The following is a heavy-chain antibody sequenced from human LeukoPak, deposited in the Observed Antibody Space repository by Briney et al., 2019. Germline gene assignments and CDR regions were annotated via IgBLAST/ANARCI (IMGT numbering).Heavy chain of an antibody. CDR3: ARVVGPHVDIVATIGSYNWFDP. CDR2: IYYTGST. V-gene: IGHV4-61*05. D-gene: IGHD5-12*01. J-gene: IGHJ5*02. CDR1: GVSISSSNYY. Sequence: PSETLSLTCTVSGVSISSSNYYWTWIRQPPGKGLEWIGYIYYTGSTNYNPSLKSRVTISVATSKNQFSLKLTSVTAADTAVYYCARVVGPHVDIVATIGSYNWFDPWGQGTLVTVSS.